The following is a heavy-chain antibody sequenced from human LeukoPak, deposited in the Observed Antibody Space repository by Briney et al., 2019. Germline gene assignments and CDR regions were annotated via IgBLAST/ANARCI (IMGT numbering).Heavy chain of an antibody. V-gene: IGHV1-69*05. CDR3: ARGGFRGDIVVVPAATTLYKYNWFDP. J-gene: IGHJ5*02. CDR2: IIPIFGTA. Sequence: GASVKVSCKASGGTFSSYAISWVRQAPGQGLEWMGGIIPIFGTANYAQKFQGRVTITTDESTSTAYMELSSLRSEDTAVYYCARGGFRGDIVVVPAATTLYKYNWFDPWGQGTLVTVSS. D-gene: IGHD2-2*01. CDR1: GGTFSSYA.